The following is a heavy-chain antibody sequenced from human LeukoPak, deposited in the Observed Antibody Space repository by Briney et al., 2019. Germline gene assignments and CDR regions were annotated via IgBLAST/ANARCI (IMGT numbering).Heavy chain of an antibody. Sequence: GGSLRLSCSASGFTFSTYWMSWVRQAPGKGLEWVANMKRDGSEIYYVDSVKGRFNISRDNSKNTLYLQMNSLRAEDTALYYCAKGYSSGWAYSIDYWGQGTLVTVSS. CDR2: MKRDGSEI. D-gene: IGHD6-19*01. CDR1: GFTFSTYW. CDR3: AKGYSSGWAYSIDY. J-gene: IGHJ4*02. V-gene: IGHV3-7*01.